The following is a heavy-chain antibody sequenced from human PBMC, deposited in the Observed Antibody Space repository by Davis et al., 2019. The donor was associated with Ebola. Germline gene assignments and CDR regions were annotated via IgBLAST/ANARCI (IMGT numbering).Heavy chain of an antibody. CDR2: IIPIFGTA. J-gene: IGHJ5*02. CDR1: VGTFSSYA. V-gene: IGHV1-69*06. Sequence: SVPVSRKASVGTFSSYAISWVRQAPGQGLEWMGGIIPIFGTANYAQKFQGRVTITADKSTSTAYMELSSLRSEDTAVYYCASGEGVYSGYDFGWFDPWGQGTLVTVSS. D-gene: IGHD5-12*01. CDR3: ASGEGVYSGYDFGWFDP.